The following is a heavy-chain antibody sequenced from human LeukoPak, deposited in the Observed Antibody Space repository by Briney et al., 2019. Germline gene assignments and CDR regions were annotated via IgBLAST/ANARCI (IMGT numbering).Heavy chain of an antibody. CDR3: ASSVRVDDAFDI. D-gene: IGHD5/OR15-5a*01. V-gene: IGHV1-69*05. CDR2: IIPIFGTA. CDR1: GGTFSSYA. J-gene: IGHJ3*02. Sequence: ASVKVSCKASGGTFSSYAISWVRQAPGQGLEWMGRIIPIFGTANYAQKFQGRVTITTDESTSTAYMELSSLRSEDTGVYYCASSVRVDDAFDIWGQGTMVTVSS.